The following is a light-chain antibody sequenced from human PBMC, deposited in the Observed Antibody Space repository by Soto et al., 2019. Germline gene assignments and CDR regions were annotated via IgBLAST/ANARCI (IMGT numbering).Light chain of an antibody. Sequence: SYELTQPPSVSVSPGQTASITCSGDKLGDKYACWYQQKPGQSPVLVIYQNNKRPSGIPERFSGSNSGNTATLTISGLQAEDEADYYCSSYTSSSTQVFGTGTKLTVL. CDR3: SSYTSSSTQV. CDR2: QNN. V-gene: IGLV3-1*01. CDR1: KLGDKY. J-gene: IGLJ1*01.